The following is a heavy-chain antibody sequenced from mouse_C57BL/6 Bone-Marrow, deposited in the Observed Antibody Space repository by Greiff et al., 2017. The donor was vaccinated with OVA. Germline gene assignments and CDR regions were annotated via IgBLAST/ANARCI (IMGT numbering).Heavy chain of an antibody. J-gene: IGHJ1*03. V-gene: IGHV5-4*03. D-gene: IGHD2-3*01. Sequence: EVMLVESGGGLVKPGGSLKLSCAASGFTFSSYAMSWVRPTPEKRLEWVATISDGGSYTYYPDHVKGRFTISRDNAKNNLYRQMSYLKSEDTSMYYCARGHDGYYGYFDVWGTGTTVTVSS. CDR3: ARGHDGYYGYFDV. CDR2: ISDGGSYT. CDR1: GFTFSSYA.